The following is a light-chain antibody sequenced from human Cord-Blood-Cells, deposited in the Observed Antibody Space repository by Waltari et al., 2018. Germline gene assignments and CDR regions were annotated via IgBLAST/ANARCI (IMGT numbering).Light chain of an antibody. CDR2: GAS. Sequence: EIVMTQSPATLSVSPGERATLSCRASQSVSSNLAWYQQKPGQAPRLLIYGASTRATGIPARFSGSGSGTEFTLTISSLQSEDFAVYYCQQDNNWPRFFGGGTKVEIK. CDR1: QSVSSN. CDR3: QQDNNWPRF. V-gene: IGKV3-15*01. J-gene: IGKJ4*01.